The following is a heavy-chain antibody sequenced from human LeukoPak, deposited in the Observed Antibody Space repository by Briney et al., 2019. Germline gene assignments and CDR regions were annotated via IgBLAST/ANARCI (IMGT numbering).Heavy chain of an antibody. V-gene: IGHV4-39*01. Sequence: SETLSLTCTVSGGSISSSSYYWGWIRQPPGKGLEWIGSIYYSGSTYYNPSLKSRVTVSVDTSKNQFSLKLSSVTASDTAVYYCARHDGIAAPHDFWGQGTLVTVSS. D-gene: IGHD6-13*01. CDR1: GGSISSSSYY. CDR2: IYYSGST. J-gene: IGHJ4*02. CDR3: ARHDGIAAPHDF.